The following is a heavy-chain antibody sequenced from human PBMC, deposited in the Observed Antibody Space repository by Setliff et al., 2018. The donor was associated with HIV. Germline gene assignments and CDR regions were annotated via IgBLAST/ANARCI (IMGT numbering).Heavy chain of an antibody. CDR2: INQDGSEI. Sequence: PGGSLRLSCAGTGFTFSTYWMSWVRQAPGKGLEWVANINQDGSEIYYMDSVKGRVTISRDKAKNSLYLQMNSLRAEDTAVYYCAGIALPHCGADCYDPFDLWGPGTLVTVSS. V-gene: IGHV3-7*01. CDR3: AGIALPHCGADCYDPFDL. J-gene: IGHJ4*02. CDR1: GFTFSTYW. D-gene: IGHD2-21*02.